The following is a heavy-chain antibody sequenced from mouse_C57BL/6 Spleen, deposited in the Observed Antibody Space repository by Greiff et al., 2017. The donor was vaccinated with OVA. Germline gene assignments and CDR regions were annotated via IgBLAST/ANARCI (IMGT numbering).Heavy chain of an antibody. D-gene: IGHD1-1*01. CDR2: IDPEDGET. CDR3: ASPTGLWSVDF. CDR1: GFNIKDYY. Sequence: VQLQQSGAELVKPGASVKLSCTASGFNIKDYYMHWVKQRTEQGLEWIGRIDPEDGETKYDPKFQGKATITADKSSNTASLQLSSLTSEDPAVYVCASPTGLWSVDFWGTGTTLTVSS. V-gene: IGHV14-2*01. J-gene: IGHJ1*03.